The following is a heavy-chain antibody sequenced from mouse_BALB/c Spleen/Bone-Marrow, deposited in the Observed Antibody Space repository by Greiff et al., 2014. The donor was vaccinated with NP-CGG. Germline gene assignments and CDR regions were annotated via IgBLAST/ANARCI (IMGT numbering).Heavy chain of an antibody. CDR3: AMITTATGAMDY. CDR1: GFSLTNYG. J-gene: IGHJ4*01. Sequence: QVQLQQSGPGLVAPSQTLSITCTVSGFSLTNYGVHWVRQPPGKGLEWLGVIWADGSTNYNSALMSRLSINKDNAKSQVFFKMNILQTDDTAMYYCAMITTATGAMDYWGQGTSVTVSS. V-gene: IGHV2-9*02. CDR2: IWADGST. D-gene: IGHD1-2*01.